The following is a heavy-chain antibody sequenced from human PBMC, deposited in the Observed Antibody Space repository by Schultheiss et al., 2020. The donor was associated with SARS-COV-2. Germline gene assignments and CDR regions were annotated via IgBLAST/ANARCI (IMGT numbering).Heavy chain of an antibody. CDR1: GGSISSSNW. Sequence: GSLRLSCAVSGGSISSSNWWSWVRQPPGKGLEWIGEIYHSGSTNYNPSLKSRVTISVDKSKNQFSLKLSSVTAADTAVYYCASTRSRRATAVDYWGQGTLVTVSS. D-gene: IGHD2-15*01. CDR3: ASTRSRRATAVDY. V-gene: IGHV4-4*02. J-gene: IGHJ4*02. CDR2: IYHSGST.